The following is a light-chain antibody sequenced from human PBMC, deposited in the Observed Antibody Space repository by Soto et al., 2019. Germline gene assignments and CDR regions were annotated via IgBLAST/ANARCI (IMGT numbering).Light chain of an antibody. Sequence: QSVLTQPASVSGSPGQSIIISCTGTSSDVDTYKYVSWYQQHPGKATKLMIYEVSHRPSGVSDRFSGSKSGNTASLTISGLQAEDEADYYCCSYAGSTTRVLFGGGTQLTVL. CDR2: EVS. J-gene: IGLJ2*01. V-gene: IGLV2-14*01. CDR3: CSYAGSTTRVL. CDR1: SSDVDTYKY.